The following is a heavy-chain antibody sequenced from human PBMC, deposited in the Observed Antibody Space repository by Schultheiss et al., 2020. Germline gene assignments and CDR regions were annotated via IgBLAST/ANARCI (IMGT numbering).Heavy chain of an antibody. J-gene: IGHJ4*02. Sequence: GGSLRLSCKGSGYSFTSYWIGWVRQMPGKGLEWMGIIYPGDSDTRYSPSFQGQVTISADKSISTAYLQWSSLKASDTAMYYCARPVNPGYFDYWGQGTLVTVSS. V-gene: IGHV5-51*01. CDR3: ARPVNPGYFDY. CDR1: GYSFTSYW. D-gene: IGHD1-14*01. CDR2: IYPGDSDT.